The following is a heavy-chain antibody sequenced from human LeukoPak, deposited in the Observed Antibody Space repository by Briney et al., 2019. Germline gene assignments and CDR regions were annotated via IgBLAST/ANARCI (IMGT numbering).Heavy chain of an antibody. V-gene: IGHV1-24*01. D-gene: IGHD2-2*01. Sequence: GASVKVSCKVSGYTLTELSMHWVRQAPAKGLEWMGGFDPADGETIYAQKFQGRVSMTEDTSTDTAYMELSSLRSEDTAVYYCANLLLEIAVGSGVHGRDVWGQGTTVTVSS. CDR1: GYTLTELS. CDR2: FDPADGET. CDR3: ANLLLEIAVGSGVHGRDV. J-gene: IGHJ6*02.